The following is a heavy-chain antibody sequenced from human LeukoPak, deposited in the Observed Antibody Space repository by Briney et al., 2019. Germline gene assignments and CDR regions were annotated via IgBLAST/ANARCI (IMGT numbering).Heavy chain of an antibody. J-gene: IGHJ4*02. D-gene: IGHD4-23*01. CDR2: MNPNSGNT. V-gene: IGHV1-8*01. CDR3: ARTRNDYGGKVVDY. CDR1: GYTFTSYD. Sequence: ASVKVSRKASGYTFTSYDINWVRQATGQGLEWMGWMNPNSGNTGYAQKFQGRVTMTRNTSISTAYMELSSLRSEDTAVYYCARTRNDYGGKVVDYWGQGTLVTVSS.